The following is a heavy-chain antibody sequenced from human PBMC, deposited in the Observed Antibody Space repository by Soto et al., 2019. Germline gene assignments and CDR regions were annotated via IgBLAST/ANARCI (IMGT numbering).Heavy chain of an antibody. V-gene: IGHV3-30*03. J-gene: IGHJ6*02. CDR1: GFTFSTYG. Sequence: QVQLVESGGGVVQAGGSLGLSCTASGFTFSTYGMHWVRQAPGKGPGWVAVMSHDGSHKAFLDSVKGRFIISRDNSKNTLYLQMDSLRPDDSAVYYCAGLPRSGWVHYCYGMDVGGQGTTVIVSS. CDR3: AGLPRSGWVHYCYGMDV. D-gene: IGHD6-19*01. CDR2: MSHDGSHK.